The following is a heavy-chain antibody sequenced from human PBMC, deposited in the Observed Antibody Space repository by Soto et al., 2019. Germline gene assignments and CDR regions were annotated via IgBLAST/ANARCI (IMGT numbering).Heavy chain of an antibody. CDR1: GGSINSYF. D-gene: IGHD3-10*01. V-gene: IGHV4-59*01. Sequence: QVQLQESGPGLVRPSETLSLTCTVSGGSINSYFWSWIRQSPGKGLEWIGHIYYSGSTSSSPSLMSRVSIPVDTSKNQFSLEVHSVTAADTAVYYCARAGTNMVQFDYWGQGTLVTVSS. CDR3: ARAGTNMVQFDY. CDR2: IYYSGST. J-gene: IGHJ4*02.